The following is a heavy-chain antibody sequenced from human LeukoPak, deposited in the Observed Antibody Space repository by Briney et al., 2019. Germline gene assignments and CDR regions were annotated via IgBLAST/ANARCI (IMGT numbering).Heavy chain of an antibody. D-gene: IGHD3-3*01. Sequence: GGSLRLSCAASGFTFSSYALSWVRQAPGKGLEWVSAISASGGSTYYADSVKGRFTISRDNSKNTLYLQMNSLRAEDTAVYYCARRFLEWFLAFDIWGQGTMVTVSS. CDR3: ARRFLEWFLAFDI. CDR1: GFTFSSYA. V-gene: IGHV3-23*01. J-gene: IGHJ3*02. CDR2: ISASGGST.